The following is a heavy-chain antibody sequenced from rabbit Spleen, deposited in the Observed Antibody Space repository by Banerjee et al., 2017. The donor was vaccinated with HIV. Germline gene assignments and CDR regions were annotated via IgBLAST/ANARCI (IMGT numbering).Heavy chain of an antibody. CDR3: ARDTGSSFSSYGMDL. V-gene: IGHV1S40*01. D-gene: IGHD8-1*01. CDR1: GFSFSSTYY. J-gene: IGHJ6*01. CDR2: IYPGSSGTT. Sequence: QSLEESGGDLVKPEGSLTLTCTASGFSFSSTYYMCWVRQPPGKGLEWIGCIYPGSSGTTYYASWAKGRFTISKTSSTTVTLQMTSLTVADTATYFCARDTGSSFSSYGMDLWGPGTLVTVS.